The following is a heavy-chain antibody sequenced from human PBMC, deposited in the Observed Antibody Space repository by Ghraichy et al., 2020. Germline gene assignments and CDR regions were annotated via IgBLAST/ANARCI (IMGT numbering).Heavy chain of an antibody. Sequence: SQTLSLTCVISGDSVSSYSAAWVWIRQSPSRGLEWLGRTYYRSSWYSDYAVPVKSRISINADTSKNQFSLQLNSVTPRDTAVYYCARASTYYYDNSCYYPLDYWGQGTLVTVSS. V-gene: IGHV6-1*01. CDR3: ARASTYYYDNSCYYPLDY. J-gene: IGHJ4*02. CDR2: TYYRSSWYS. CDR1: GDSVSSYSAA. D-gene: IGHD3-22*01.